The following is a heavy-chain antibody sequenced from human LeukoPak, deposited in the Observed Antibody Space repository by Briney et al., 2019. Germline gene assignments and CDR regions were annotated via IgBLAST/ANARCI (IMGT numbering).Heavy chain of an antibody. D-gene: IGHD6-13*01. Sequence: PSETLPLTCAVYGGSFSGYYWSWIRQPPGKGLEWIGEINHSGSTNYNPSHKSRVTISVDTSKNQFSLKLSSVTAADTAVYYCARMDSRLQQLVRRGYNWFDLWGQGTLVTVSS. V-gene: IGHV4-34*01. CDR3: ARMDSRLQQLVRRGYNWFDL. J-gene: IGHJ5*02. CDR2: INHSGST. CDR1: GGSFSGYY.